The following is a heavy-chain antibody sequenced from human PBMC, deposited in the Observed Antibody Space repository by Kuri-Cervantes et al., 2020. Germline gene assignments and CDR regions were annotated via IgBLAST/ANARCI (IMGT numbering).Heavy chain of an antibody. D-gene: IGHD2-2*01. J-gene: IGHJ3*02. V-gene: IGHV4-39*07. Sequence: LRLSCTVPGGSISSSSYYWGWIRQPPGKGLEWIGSIYYSGSTYYNPSLKSRVTISVDTSKNQFSLKLSSVTAADTAVYYCARGFSSTSCYFGAFDIWGQGTMVTVSS. CDR3: ARGFSSTSCYFGAFDI. CDR2: IYYSGST. CDR1: GGSISSSSYY.